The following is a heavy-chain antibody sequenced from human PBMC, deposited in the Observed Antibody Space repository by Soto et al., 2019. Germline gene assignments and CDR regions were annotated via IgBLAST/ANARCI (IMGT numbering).Heavy chain of an antibody. Sequence: QTGGSLRLSCAASGFTFSSYAMTWVRQAPGKGLEWVSAISGSGGSTYYADSVKGRLTISRDNSKNTLYLQMNSLRAEDTAVYYCAKDGYSSGWYPTPVWGQGTTVTVSS. D-gene: IGHD6-19*01. CDR3: AKDGYSSGWYPTPV. CDR1: GFTFSSYA. CDR2: ISGSGGST. J-gene: IGHJ6*02. V-gene: IGHV3-23*01.